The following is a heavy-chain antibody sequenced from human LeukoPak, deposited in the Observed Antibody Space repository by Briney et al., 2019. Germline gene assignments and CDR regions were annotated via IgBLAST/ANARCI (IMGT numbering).Heavy chain of an antibody. D-gene: IGHD6-19*01. J-gene: IGHJ4*02. CDR3: ARGQWLGHFGPTPFDY. CDR2: IYYSGST. CDR1: GGSFSGYY. Sequence: SETLSLTCAVYGGSFSGYYWSWIRQPPGKGLEWIGYIYYSGSTNYNPSLKSRVTISVDTSKNQFSLKLSSVTAADTAVYYCARGQWLGHFGPTPFDYWGQGTLVTVSS. V-gene: IGHV4-59*01.